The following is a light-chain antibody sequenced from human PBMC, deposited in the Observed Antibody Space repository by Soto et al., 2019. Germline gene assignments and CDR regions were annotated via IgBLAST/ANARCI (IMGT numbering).Light chain of an antibody. Sequence: EIVFTQSPCTLSLSPGERDTLSCRASQSVSNNYLAWYQQKPGQAPRLLIYGASNRATGIPDRFSGSGSGTDFTLTISRLEPEDFAVYYCQQYGSSGTFGQGTKVDIK. CDR1: QSVSNNY. CDR3: QQYGSSGT. CDR2: GAS. V-gene: IGKV3-20*01. J-gene: IGKJ1*01.